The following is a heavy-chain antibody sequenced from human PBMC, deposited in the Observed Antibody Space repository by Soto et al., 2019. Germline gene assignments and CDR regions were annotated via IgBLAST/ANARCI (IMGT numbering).Heavy chain of an antibody. J-gene: IGHJ6*02. Sequence: GGSLRLSCAASGFTFSSYAMSWVRQAPGKGLDWVSAISGSGGSTYYADSVKGRFTISRDNSKNTLYLQMNSLRAEDTAVYYCAASNEDFWSGWYYYYGMDVWGQGTTVTVSS. CDR2: ISGSGGST. D-gene: IGHD3-3*01. CDR3: AASNEDFWSGWYYYYGMDV. CDR1: GFTFSSYA. V-gene: IGHV3-23*01.